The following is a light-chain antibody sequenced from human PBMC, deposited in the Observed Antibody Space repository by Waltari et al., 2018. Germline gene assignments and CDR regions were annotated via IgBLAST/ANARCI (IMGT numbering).Light chain of an antibody. CDR2: DAS. CDR3: QHYQDFPWA. CDR1: EDIMNF. Sequence: DVQMTQSPSSLSASVGDTITITCQTNEDIMNFLNWYQQKTGKDPKLPIFDASNSETGGPSRFRGTGSGTHFTFTINGLQPEDSATYYCQHYQDFPWAFGQGTKVEIK. V-gene: IGKV1-33*01. J-gene: IGKJ1*01.